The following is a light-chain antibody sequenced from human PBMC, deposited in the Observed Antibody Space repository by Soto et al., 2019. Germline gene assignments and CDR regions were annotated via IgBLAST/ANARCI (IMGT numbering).Light chain of an antibody. CDR2: GAS. J-gene: IGKJ2*01. CDR3: QQYGSSPYT. CDR1: QTVTSSY. V-gene: IGKV3-20*01. Sequence: EIVLTQSPGTLSLSPGERATLSCRASQTVTSSYLAWYQQKPGQAPRLLIYGASSRATGIPDRFSGSGSGTDFIRTISRLEPEDFAVYYCQQYGSSPYTFGQGTKLEIK.